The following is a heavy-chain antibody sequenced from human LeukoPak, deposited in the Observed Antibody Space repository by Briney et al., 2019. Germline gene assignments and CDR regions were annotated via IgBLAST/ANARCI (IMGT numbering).Heavy chain of an antibody. CDR2: INHIGST. J-gene: IGHJ5*02. CDR1: GGSFSGYY. CDR3: ARGPPAYGSDFELDP. Sequence: SETLSLTCAVYGGSFSGYYWTWIRQPPGRGLEWIGEINHIGSTDYNPSLKSRVTISVDTSKNQFSLKLSSVTAADTAVYYCARGPPAYGSDFELDPWGRGTLVTVSP. V-gene: IGHV4-34*01. D-gene: IGHD3-10*01.